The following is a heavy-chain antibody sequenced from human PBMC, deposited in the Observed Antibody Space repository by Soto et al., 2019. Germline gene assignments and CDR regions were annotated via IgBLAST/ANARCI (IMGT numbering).Heavy chain of an antibody. V-gene: IGHV2-70*01. Sequence: SGPTLVNPTQTLTLTCTFSGFSLSTSGMCVSWIRQPPGKALEWLALIDWDDDKYYSTSLKTRLTISKDTSKNQVVLTMTNMDPVDTATYYCARTDSSDSSGWSILDYWGQGTMVTSPQ. CDR2: IDWDDDK. CDR1: GFSLSTSGMC. D-gene: IGHD6-19*01. CDR3: ARTDSSDSSGWSILDY. J-gene: IGHJ4*02.